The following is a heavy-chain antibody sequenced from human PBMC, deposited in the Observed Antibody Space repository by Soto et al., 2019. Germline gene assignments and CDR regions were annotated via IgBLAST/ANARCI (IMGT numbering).Heavy chain of an antibody. Sequence: PSETLSLTCAVYGGSFSCYYWSWIRQPPGKGLEWIGEINHSGSTNYNPSLKSRVTISVDTSKNQFSLKLSSVTAADTAVYYCARRKVVTEKAFDIWGQGTMVTVSS. V-gene: IGHV4-34*01. CDR3: ARRKVVTEKAFDI. CDR2: INHSGST. J-gene: IGHJ3*02. CDR1: GGSFSCYY. D-gene: IGHD2-21*02.